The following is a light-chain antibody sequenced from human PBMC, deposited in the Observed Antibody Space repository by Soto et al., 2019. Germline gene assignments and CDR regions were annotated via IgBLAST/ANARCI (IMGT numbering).Light chain of an antibody. Sequence: DIQMTQSPSTLSASVGDRVTITCRASQSIGRWLAWYQQKPGKAPKLLIYKASTLESGVPSRFSGSGSGTDFTLTISSQQPDYFATYYCQQYNSKTEISFGPGTKVDIK. V-gene: IGKV1-5*03. CDR2: KAS. J-gene: IGKJ3*01. CDR1: QSIGRW. CDR3: QQYNSKTEIS.